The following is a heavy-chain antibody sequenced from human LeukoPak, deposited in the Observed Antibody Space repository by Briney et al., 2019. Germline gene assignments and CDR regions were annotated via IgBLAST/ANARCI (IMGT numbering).Heavy chain of an antibody. V-gene: IGHV3-7*02. CDR1: EFTFSSYW. J-gene: IGHJ4*02. D-gene: IGHD5-12*01. Sequence: PGGSLRLSCAASEFTFSSYWMSWFRQAPGKGLEWVATIKQDGSETDYVDSVKGRFTISRDNARNSLYLQMNSLRIEDTAVYYCARAQWRRPDYWGQGTLVTVSS. CDR3: ARAQWRRPDY. CDR2: IKQDGSET.